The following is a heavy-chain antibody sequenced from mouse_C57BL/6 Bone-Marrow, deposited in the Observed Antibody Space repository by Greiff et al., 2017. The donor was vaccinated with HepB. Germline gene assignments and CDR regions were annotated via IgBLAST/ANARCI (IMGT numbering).Heavy chain of an antibody. Sequence: QVQLQQPGTELVKPGASVKLSCKASGYTFTSYWMHWVKQRPGQGLEWIGNINPSNGGTNYNEKFKSKATLTVDKSSSTAYMQLSSLTSEDSAVYYCASQGVTTVVADYAMDYWGQGTSVTVSS. CDR2: INPSNGGT. V-gene: IGHV1-53*01. CDR3: ASQGVTTVVADYAMDY. CDR1: GYTFTSYW. J-gene: IGHJ4*01. D-gene: IGHD1-1*01.